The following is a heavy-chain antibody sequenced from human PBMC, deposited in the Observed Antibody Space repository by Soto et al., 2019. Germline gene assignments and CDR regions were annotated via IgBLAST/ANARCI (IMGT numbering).Heavy chain of an antibody. D-gene: IGHD3-3*01. CDR2: ISYDGSNK. Sequence: GGSLRLSCAASGFTFSSYGMHWVRQAPGKGLEWVAVISYDGSNKYYADSVKGRFTISRDNSKNTLYLQMNSLRAEDTAVYYCAKDFYDFWSGRIHDAFDIWGQGTMVTVSS. CDR3: AKDFYDFWSGRIHDAFDI. J-gene: IGHJ3*02. V-gene: IGHV3-30*18. CDR1: GFTFSSYG.